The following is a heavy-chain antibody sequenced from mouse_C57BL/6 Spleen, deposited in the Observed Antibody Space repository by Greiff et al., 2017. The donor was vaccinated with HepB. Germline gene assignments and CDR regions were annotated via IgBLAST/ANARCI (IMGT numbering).Heavy chain of an antibody. CDR2: INPNNGGT. Sequence: VQLQQSGPELVKPGASVKILCKASGYTFTDYNMDWVKQSHGKSLEWIGDINPNNGGTIYNQKFKGKATLTVDESSSTAYMELRSLTSEDTAVYYCARSGGNDPWGQGTLVTVSA. J-gene: IGHJ3*01. V-gene: IGHV1-18*01. CDR1: GYTFTDYN. D-gene: IGHD2-1*01. CDR3: ARSGGNDP.